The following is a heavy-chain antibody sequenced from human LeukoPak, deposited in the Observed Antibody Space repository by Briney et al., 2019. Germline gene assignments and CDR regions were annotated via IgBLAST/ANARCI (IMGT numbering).Heavy chain of an antibody. CDR2: IIPILGIA. Sequence: SVKVSCKASGGTFSSYAISWVRQAPGQGLERMGRIIPILGIANYAQKFQGRVTITADKSTSTAYMELSSLRSEDTAVYYCARVERITMIVAPVSLRVWGQGTLVTVSS. V-gene: IGHV1-69*04. CDR1: GGTFSSYA. J-gene: IGHJ4*02. CDR3: ARVERITMIVAPVSLRV. D-gene: IGHD3-22*01.